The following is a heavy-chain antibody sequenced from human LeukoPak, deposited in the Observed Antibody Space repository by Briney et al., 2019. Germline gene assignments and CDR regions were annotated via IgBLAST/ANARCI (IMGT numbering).Heavy chain of an antibody. Sequence: GGSLRLSCAASGFTFSSYWMSWVRQAPGEGLEWVANIKQDGSEKYYVDSVKGRFTISRDNAKNSLYLQMNSLRAEDTAVYYCARYYYDSSGYYGEGPYYYYYMDVWGKGTTVTVSS. J-gene: IGHJ6*03. CDR1: GFTFSSYW. V-gene: IGHV3-7*01. D-gene: IGHD3-22*01. CDR2: IKQDGSEK. CDR3: ARYYYDSSGYYGEGPYYYYYMDV.